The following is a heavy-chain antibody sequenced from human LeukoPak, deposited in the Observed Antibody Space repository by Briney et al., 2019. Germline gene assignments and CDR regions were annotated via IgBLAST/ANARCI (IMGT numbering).Heavy chain of an antibody. CDR1: GVTLSNYA. CDR2: ISSSGSGGNT. V-gene: IGHV3-23*01. Sequence: GGSLRLSCVASGVTLSNYAMSWARQAPGKGLEWVSGISSSGSGGNTYYADSVKGRFTISRDSSRNTLFLHMNTLRAEDTAIYYCAKDRFYGDYDGHNWFDPWGQGTLVTVSS. J-gene: IGHJ5*02. CDR3: AKDRFYGDYDGHNWFDP. D-gene: IGHD4-17*01.